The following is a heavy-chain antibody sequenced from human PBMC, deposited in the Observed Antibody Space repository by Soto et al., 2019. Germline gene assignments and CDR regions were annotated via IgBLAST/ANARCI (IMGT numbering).Heavy chain of an antibody. CDR1: GFTFRSFT. CDR3: TRDASRDSSARGWFDP. Sequence: PGGTLRLSCAASGFTFRSFTMNWVRQAPGKGLEWVSTISSNSAYIYYTDALRGRFTISRDNAKNSLHLQMNSLSAEDTAVYYCTRDASRDSSARGWFDPWGPGTLVTVSS. CDR2: ISSNSAYI. D-gene: IGHD6-13*01. V-gene: IGHV3-21*01. J-gene: IGHJ5*02.